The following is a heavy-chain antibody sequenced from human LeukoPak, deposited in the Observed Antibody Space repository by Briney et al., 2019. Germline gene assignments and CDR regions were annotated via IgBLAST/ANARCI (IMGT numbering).Heavy chain of an antibody. Sequence: GRSLRLSCAASGFTFSSYAMHWVRQAPGKGLEWVAVISYDGRNKYYTDSVKGRFTISRDNSKNTLYLQMNSLRAEDTAVYYCARIHSLYYYDSSGYGAFDIWGQGTMVTVSS. CDR1: GFTFSSYA. CDR3: ARIHSLYYYDSSGYGAFDI. CDR2: ISYDGRNK. V-gene: IGHV3-30*04. D-gene: IGHD3-22*01. J-gene: IGHJ3*02.